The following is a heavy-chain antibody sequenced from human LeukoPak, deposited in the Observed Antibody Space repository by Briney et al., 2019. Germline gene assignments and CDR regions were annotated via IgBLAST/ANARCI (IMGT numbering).Heavy chain of an antibody. J-gene: IGHJ6*03. CDR1: GFTFDDYA. Sequence: SRSLRLSCAASGFTFDDYAMHWVRQAPGKGLEWVSGISWNSGSIGYADSVKGRFTISRDNAKNSLYLQMNSLRAEDMALYYCAKGSKYYYMDVWGKGTTVTVSS. CDR3: AKGSKYYYMDV. V-gene: IGHV3-9*03. CDR2: ISWNSGSI.